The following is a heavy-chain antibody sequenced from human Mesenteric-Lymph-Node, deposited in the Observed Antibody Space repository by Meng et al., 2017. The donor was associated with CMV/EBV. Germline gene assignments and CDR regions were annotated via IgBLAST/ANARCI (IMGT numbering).Heavy chain of an antibody. J-gene: IGHJ3*02. CDR2: ISPNTGNT. V-gene: IGHV1-2*02. Sequence: ASVKVSCQGSEDTFSGYYIHWVRQAPGQGSEWLGWISPNTGNTKFAPSFQGRVTMTRDTSISAVYLELSRLTSDDTAVYYCTRGLGIYAFDIWGQGTMVTVSS. CDR3: TRGLGIYAFDI. CDR1: EDTFSGYY. D-gene: IGHD1-26*01.